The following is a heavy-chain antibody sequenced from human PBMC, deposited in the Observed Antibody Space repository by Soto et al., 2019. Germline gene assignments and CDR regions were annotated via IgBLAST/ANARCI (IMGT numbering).Heavy chain of an antibody. CDR3: TRVRGYCSSTSCYTEDYYYYGMDV. CDR2: IRSKAYGGTT. Sequence: GGSLRLSCTASGMTFINAWMNWVRQAPGKGLEWVGFIRSKAYGGTTEYAASVKGRFTISRDDSKSIAYLQMNSLKTEDTAVYYCTRVRGYCSSTSCYTEDYYYYGMDVWGQGTTVTVSS. V-gene: IGHV3-49*04. CDR1: GMTFINAW. D-gene: IGHD2-2*02. J-gene: IGHJ6*02.